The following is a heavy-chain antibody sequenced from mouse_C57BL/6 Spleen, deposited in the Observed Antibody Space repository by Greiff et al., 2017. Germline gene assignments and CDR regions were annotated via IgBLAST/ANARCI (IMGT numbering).Heavy chain of an antibody. D-gene: IGHD1-1*01. Sequence: EVQGVESGGGLVKPGGSLKLSCAASGFTFSSYAMSWVRQTPEKRLEWVATISDGGSYTYYPDNVKGRYTITRDNAKNNLYLQMSHLKSEDTAMYYCARGTTVVATRRWYFDYWGQGTTLTVSS. V-gene: IGHV5-4*01. CDR2: ISDGGSYT. J-gene: IGHJ2*01. CDR1: GFTFSSYA. CDR3: ARGTTVVATRRWYFDY.